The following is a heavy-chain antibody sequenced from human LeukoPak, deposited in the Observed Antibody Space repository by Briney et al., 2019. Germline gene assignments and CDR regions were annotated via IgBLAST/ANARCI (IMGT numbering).Heavy chain of an antibody. Sequence: GGSLRLSCSASGFTFSTYGMHWVRQAPGKGLEWVAVISYDGSNKYYADSVKGRFTISRDNSKSTVYLQMNSLRVEDAAVYYCSKDLTSDFGGDLDPWGQGTLVTVSS. CDR3: SKDLTSDFGGDLDP. V-gene: IGHV3-30*18. CDR2: ISYDGSNK. CDR1: GFTFSTYG. D-gene: IGHD3-10*01. J-gene: IGHJ5*02.